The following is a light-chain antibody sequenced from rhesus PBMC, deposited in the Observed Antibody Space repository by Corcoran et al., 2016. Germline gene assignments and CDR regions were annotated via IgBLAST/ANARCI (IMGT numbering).Light chain of an antibody. J-gene: IGKJ4*01. Sequence: DIQMTQSPSSLSASVGDTVTLPCRASQGISSWLAWYQQKPGKAPKLLIYKASRLTSGVPSRFSGSGSGTDFTLTISSLKSEDFATYYCQQYSSRPLTFGGGTKVELK. V-gene: IGKV1-22*01. CDR1: QGISSW. CDR2: KAS. CDR3: QQYSSRPLT.